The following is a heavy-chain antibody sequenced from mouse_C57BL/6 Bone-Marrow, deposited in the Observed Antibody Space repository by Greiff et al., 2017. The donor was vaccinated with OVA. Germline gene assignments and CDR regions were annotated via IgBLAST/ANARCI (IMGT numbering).Heavy chain of an antibody. CDR1: GYTFTSYW. CDR2: IDPSDSYT. CDR3: ARTVVDWYFDV. J-gene: IGHJ1*03. D-gene: IGHD1-1*01. Sequence: QVQLQQSGAELVKPGASVKLSCKASGYTFTSYWMQWVKQRPGQGLEWIGEIDPSDSYTNYNQKFKGKATLTVDTSSSTAYMQLSSLTSEDSAVYYCARTVVDWYFDVWGTGTTVTVSS. V-gene: IGHV1-50*01.